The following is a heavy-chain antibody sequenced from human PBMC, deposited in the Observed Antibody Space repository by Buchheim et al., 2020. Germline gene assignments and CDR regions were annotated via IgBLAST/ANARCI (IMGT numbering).Heavy chain of an antibody. CDR1: GFTFSNAW. CDR3: TTDRPAIPGQYYYDSSGYYTLLGN. V-gene: IGHV3-15*01. J-gene: IGHJ4*02. Sequence: EVQLVESGGGLVKPGGSLRLSCAASGFTFSNAWMSWVRQAPGKGLEWVGRIKSKTDGGTTDYAAPVKGRFTISRDDSKNTLYLQMNSLKTEDTAVYYCTTDRPAIPGQYYYDSSGYYTLLGNWGQGTL. CDR2: IKSKTDGGTT. D-gene: IGHD3-22*01.